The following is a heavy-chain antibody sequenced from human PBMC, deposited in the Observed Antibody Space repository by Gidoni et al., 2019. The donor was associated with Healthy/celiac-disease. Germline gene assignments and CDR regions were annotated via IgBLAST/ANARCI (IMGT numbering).Heavy chain of an antibody. J-gene: IGHJ4*02. CDR2: INHSGST. CDR1: GGSFSGYY. CDR3: ARVNNWNVSALDY. V-gene: IGHV4-34*01. D-gene: IGHD1-20*01. Sequence: QVQLQQWGAGLWKPSETLSLTCAVYGGSFSGYYWSWSRQPPGKGLEWIGEINHSGSTNYNPSLTSRVTISVDTSKTQFSLKLSSVTAADTAVYYCARVNNWNVSALDYWGQGTLVTVSS.